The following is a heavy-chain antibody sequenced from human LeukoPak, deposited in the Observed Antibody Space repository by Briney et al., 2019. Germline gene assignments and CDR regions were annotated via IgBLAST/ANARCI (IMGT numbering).Heavy chain of an antibody. V-gene: IGHV4-4*02. D-gene: IGHD5-18*01. CDR2: ISLSGQT. CDR3: ARGRGAAMVRQWFFDL. CDR1: GGSIRSTNW. J-gene: IGHJ2*01. Sequence: SETLSLTCGVSGGSIRSTNWWSWVRHPPGQGLEWIGEISLSGQTNYNPSLKSRVTISADTSKNQFSLKLSSVTAADTAVYYCARGRGAAMVRQWFFDLWGRGTLVTVSS.